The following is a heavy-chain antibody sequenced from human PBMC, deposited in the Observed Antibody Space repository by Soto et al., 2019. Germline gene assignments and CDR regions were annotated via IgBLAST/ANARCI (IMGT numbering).Heavy chain of an antibody. CDR1: GFTFSAYA. Sequence: EVQLLESGGGLVQPGGSLRLSCAASGFTFSAYAMSWVRQAPGKGLEWVSAISGTSPSTYYADSVQGRFTSSRDSSRKTRVLKINTLRAEDRAVDFCAIRIFGVEYWGQGTQVTVSS. CDR2: ISGTSPST. D-gene: IGHD3-3*01. V-gene: IGHV3-23*01. J-gene: IGHJ4*02. CDR3: AIRIFGVEY.